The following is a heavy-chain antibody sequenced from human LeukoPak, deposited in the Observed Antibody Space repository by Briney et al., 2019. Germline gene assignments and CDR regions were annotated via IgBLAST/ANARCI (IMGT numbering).Heavy chain of an antibody. CDR3: ARDRGRVGYFDY. J-gene: IGHJ4*02. CDR2: IYHSGST. CDR1: GGSISSGGYY. D-gene: IGHD1-26*01. Sequence: PSETLSLTCTVSGGSISSGGYYWSWIRQPPGKGLEWIGYIYHSGSTYYNPSLKSRVTISVDRSKNQFSLKLSSVTAADTAVYYCARDRGRVGYFDYWGQGTLVTVSS. V-gene: IGHV4-30-2*01.